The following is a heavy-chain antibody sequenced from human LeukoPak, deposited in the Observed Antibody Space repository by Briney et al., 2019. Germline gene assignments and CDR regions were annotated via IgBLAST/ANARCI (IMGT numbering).Heavy chain of an antibody. Sequence: GGSLRLSCVASGFTFSSYGMNWVRQAPGKGLEWVSYIDWSSTTIKYADSVKGRFTISRDNAKNSLFLQMNTLRADDTALYYCAREDIDVWGQGTTVTVSS. CDR1: GFTFSSYG. J-gene: IGHJ6*02. CDR3: AREDIDV. CDR2: IDWSSTTI. V-gene: IGHV3-48*04.